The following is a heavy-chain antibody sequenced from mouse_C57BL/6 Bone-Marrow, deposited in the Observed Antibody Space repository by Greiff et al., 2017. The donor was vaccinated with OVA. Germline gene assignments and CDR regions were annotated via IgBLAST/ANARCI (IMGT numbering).Heavy chain of an antibody. Sequence: VQLQQSGAELARPGASVKLSCTASGYTFTSYGMSWVKQRTGQGLEWIGEIYPRSGNTYYNEKFKGKATLTTDKASSTAYMELRSLTSEDSAVYFFSRRGCLLPFDYWGQGTTLTVSS. D-gene: IGHD2-3*01. J-gene: IGHJ2*01. CDR1: GYTFTSYG. V-gene: IGHV1-81*01. CDR2: IYPRSGNT. CDR3: SRRGCLLPFDY.